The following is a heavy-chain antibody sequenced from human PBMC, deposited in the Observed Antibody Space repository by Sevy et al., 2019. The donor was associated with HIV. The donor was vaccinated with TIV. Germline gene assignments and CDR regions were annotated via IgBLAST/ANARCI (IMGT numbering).Heavy chain of an antibody. J-gene: IGHJ4*02. V-gene: IGHV1-46*01. Sequence: ASVKVSCKASGDTFTNNYIHWVRQAPGQGLEWLGMVDPSAGNTTYAKKFQGRVTMTSDTSTSILYMDLSSLGSEDTAVYYCVRADPDQHFDSWGQGTLVTVSS. CDR1: GDTFTNNY. CDR2: VDPSAGNT. CDR3: VRADPDQHFDS.